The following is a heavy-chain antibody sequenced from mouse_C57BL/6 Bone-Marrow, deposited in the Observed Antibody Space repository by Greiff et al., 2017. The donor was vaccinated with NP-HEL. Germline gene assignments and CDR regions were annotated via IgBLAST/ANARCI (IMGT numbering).Heavy chain of an antibody. D-gene: IGHD4-1*01. CDR1: GYSFTDYN. J-gene: IGHJ3*01. CDR3: ARHEEEGTGTWFAY. Sequence: VQLKESGPELVKPGASVKISCKASGYSFTDYNMNWVKQSNGKSLEWIGVINPNYGTTSYNQKFKGKATLTVDQSSSTAYMQLNSLTSEDSAVYFCARHEEEGTGTWFAYWGQGTLVTVSA. CDR2: INPNYGTT. V-gene: IGHV1-39*01.